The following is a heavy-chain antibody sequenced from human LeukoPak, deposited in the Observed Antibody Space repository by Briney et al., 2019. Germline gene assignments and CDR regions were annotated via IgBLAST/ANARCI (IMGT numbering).Heavy chain of an antibody. CDR2: IVPILSTT. D-gene: IGHD3-16*01. CDR3: ARGPPPYTEGDLFYYYGLDV. V-gene: IGHV1-69*13. J-gene: IGHJ6*02. CDR1: GGSFSNYA. Sequence: SVKVSCKASGGSFSNYAISWVRQAPGQGLEWMGGIVPILSTTNYARKFQGRVTMTAGESTSTAYMELSSLRSDDTAVYYCARGPPPYTEGDLFYYYGLDVWGQGTTVTVSS.